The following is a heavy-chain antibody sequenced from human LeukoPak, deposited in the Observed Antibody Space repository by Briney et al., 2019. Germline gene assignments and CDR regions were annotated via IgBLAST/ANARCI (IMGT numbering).Heavy chain of an antibody. CDR1: GYSFTSYW. CDR2: IYPGDSDT. Sequence: GESLKISCKGSGYSFTSYWIGWVRQMPGKGLEWMGIIYPGDSDTRYSPSFQGQVTISADKSISTAYLQWSSLKASDTAMYYCAIHPFYGDYVDPLAFDIWGQGTMVTVSS. CDR3: AIHPFYGDYVDPLAFDI. J-gene: IGHJ3*02. V-gene: IGHV5-51*01. D-gene: IGHD4-17*01.